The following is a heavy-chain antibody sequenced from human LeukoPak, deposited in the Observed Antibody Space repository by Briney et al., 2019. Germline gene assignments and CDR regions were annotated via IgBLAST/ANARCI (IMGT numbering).Heavy chain of an antibody. CDR3: ASRDGTVVPAAMLDY. V-gene: IGHV4-39*01. D-gene: IGHD2-2*01. Sequence: PSETLSLSCTVSGGSISSSSYYWGWIRQPPGKGLEWIGSIYYSGSTYYNPSLKSRVTISVDTSKNQFSLKLSSVTAADTAVYYCASRDGTVVPAAMLDYWGQGTLVTVSS. CDR1: GGSISSSSYY. J-gene: IGHJ4*02. CDR2: IYYSGST.